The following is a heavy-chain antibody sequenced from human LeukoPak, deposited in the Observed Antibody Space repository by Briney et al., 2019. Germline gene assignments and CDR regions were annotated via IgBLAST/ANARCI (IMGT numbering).Heavy chain of an antibody. CDR1: GGSISSYY. V-gene: IGHV4-59*01. D-gene: IGHD2-2*01. Sequence: SETLSLTCTVSGGSISSYYWSWIRQPPGKGLEWIGYIYYSGSTNYNPSLKSRVTISVDTSKNQFSLKLSSVTAADTAVYYCARVADCSSTSCYAGNWFDPWGQGTLVTVSS. J-gene: IGHJ5*02. CDR3: ARVADCSSTSCYAGNWFDP. CDR2: IYYSGST.